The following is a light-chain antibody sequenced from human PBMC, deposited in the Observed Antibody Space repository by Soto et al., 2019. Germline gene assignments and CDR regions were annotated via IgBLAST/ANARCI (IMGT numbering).Light chain of an antibody. J-gene: IGLJ1*01. CDR3: SSYTSSITYV. Sequence: QSALTQPASVSVSPGQSITISCTGTSSDVGGYNYVSWYQQHPGKAPKLMIYEVSNRPSGVSNRFSGSKSGNTASLTISGLQAEDEADHYCSSYTSSITYVFGTGTKVTV. CDR1: SSDVGGYNY. V-gene: IGLV2-14*01. CDR2: EVS.